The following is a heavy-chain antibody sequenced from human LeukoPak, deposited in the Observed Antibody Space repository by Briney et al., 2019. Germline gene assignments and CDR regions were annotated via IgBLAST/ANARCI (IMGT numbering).Heavy chain of an antibody. D-gene: IGHD3-22*01. CDR1: GYMFTGYY. CDR3: ARGKHFDSNGYYEAFYFDS. V-gene: IGHV1-2*02. J-gene: IGHJ4*02. CDR2: INPDSGGT. Sequence: GASVKVSCKASGYMFTGYYIHWLRQAPGQGLEWMGGINPDSGGTKYAQKFQDSLTMTRDTSVSTAYMELSSLRSDDTAVYYCARGKHFDSNGYYEAFYFDSWGQGTLVTVSS.